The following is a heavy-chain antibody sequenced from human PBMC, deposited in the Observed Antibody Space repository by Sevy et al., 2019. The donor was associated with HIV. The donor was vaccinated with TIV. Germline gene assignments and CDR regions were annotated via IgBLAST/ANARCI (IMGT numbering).Heavy chain of an antibody. V-gene: IGHV6-1*01. D-gene: IGHD6-13*01. CDR1: GDTVSSNSAA. CDR3: ARAVGSNSWYGGYYFDY. J-gene: IGHJ4*02. CDR2: TYYRSKWYN. Sequence: SQTRSLTCAISGDTVSSNSAAWNWIRQSPSRGLEWLGRTYYRSKWYNDYAVSVKSRITINPDTSKNQFSLQLNSVTPEDTAVYYCARAVGSNSWYGGYYFDYWGQGTLVTVSS.